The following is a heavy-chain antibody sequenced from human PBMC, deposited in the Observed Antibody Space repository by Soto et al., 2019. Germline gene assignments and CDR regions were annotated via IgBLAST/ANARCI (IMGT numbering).Heavy chain of an antibody. V-gene: IGHV1-69*13. Sequence: GSSVKVSCKGSGCSFNRYDINWVRQATGQGLEWMGGIIPIVETPKYAQKFQGRVTITADESTNTVYMELSSLRSEDTAMYYCARLSRPNYYDTSGFFKDNWFDPWGQGTLVTVSS. D-gene: IGHD3-22*01. CDR2: IIPIVETP. CDR3: ARLSRPNYYDTSGFFKDNWFDP. J-gene: IGHJ5*02. CDR1: GCSFNRYD.